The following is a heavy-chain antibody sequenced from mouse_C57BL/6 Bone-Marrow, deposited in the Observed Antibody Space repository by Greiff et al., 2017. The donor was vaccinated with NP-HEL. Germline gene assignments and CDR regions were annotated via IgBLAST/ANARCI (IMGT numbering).Heavy chain of an antibody. CDR3: ARKRYYGSSPRYAMDY. CDR1: GFSLTSYG. D-gene: IGHD1-1*01. V-gene: IGHV2-2*01. CDR2: IWSGGST. J-gene: IGHJ4*01. Sequence: VQLQQSGPGLVQPSQSLSITCTVSGFSLTSYGVHWVRQSPGKGLEWLGVIWSGGSTDYNAAFISSLSISKDNSKSQVFFKMNSLQADDTAIYYCARKRYYGSSPRYAMDYWGQGTSVTVSS.